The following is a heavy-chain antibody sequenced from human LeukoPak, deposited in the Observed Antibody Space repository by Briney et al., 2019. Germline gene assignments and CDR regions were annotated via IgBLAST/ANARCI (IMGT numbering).Heavy chain of an antibody. CDR3: AKTIVVTDNWFDT. D-gene: IGHD3-22*01. Sequence: GGSLRLSCAASGFTFSSYGMHWVRQAPGKGLEWVTVISYDGSNKYYADSVKGRFTISRDNSKNTLYLQMNNLRAEDTAVYYCAKTIVVTDNWFDTWGQGTLVTVSS. J-gene: IGHJ5*02. CDR1: GFTFSSYG. CDR2: ISYDGSNK. V-gene: IGHV3-30*18.